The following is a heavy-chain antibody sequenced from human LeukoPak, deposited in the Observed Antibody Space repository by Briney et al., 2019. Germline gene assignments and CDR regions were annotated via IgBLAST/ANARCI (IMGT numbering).Heavy chain of an antibody. CDR2: MNPNSGNT. D-gene: IGHD6-13*01. J-gene: IGHJ4*02. Sequence: ASVKVSCKASGYTFTSYDINWVRQATGQGLEWMGWMNPNSGNTGYAQKFQGRVTMTRNTSISTAYTELSSLRSEDTAVYYCARAASYSSSGKTRKNYYFDYWGQGTLVTVSS. CDR1: GYTFTSYD. V-gene: IGHV1-8*01. CDR3: ARAASYSSSGKTRKNYYFDY.